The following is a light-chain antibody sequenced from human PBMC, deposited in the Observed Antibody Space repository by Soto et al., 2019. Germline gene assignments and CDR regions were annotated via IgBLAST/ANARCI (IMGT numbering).Light chain of an antibody. CDR1: QSVSSSY. J-gene: IGKJ5*01. CDR2: GAS. V-gene: IGKV3-20*01. Sequence: IVLTQSPGTLSLSPGERATLSCRARQSVSSSYLAWYQQKPGPAPRLLIYGASSRATGIPDRFSGSVSGTDFTLTISRLEPEAVALDYCQQYGSSPRLHTFCQGTRLEI. CDR3: QQYGSSPRLHT.